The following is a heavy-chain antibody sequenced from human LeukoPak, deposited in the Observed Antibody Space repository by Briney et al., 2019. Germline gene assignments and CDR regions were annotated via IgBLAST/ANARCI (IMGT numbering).Heavy chain of an antibody. CDR1: GGSISSGGYY. CDR2: IYYSGST. D-gene: IGHD1-26*01. V-gene: IGHV4-31*03. CDR3: ARQYSGSYYFDY. Sequence: PSETLSLTCTVSGGSISSGGYYWSWIRQHPGKGLEWIGYIYYSGSTYYNPSLKSRVTISVDASKNQFSLKLSSVTAADTAVYYCARQYSGSYYFDYWGQGTLVTVSS. J-gene: IGHJ4*02.